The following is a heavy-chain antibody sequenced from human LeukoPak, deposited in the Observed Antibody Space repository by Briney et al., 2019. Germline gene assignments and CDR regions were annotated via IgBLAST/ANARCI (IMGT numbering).Heavy chain of an antibody. Sequence: ASVKVSCKASGYTFTSYYMHWVRHAPRQGLEWMGIINPSGVSASYAQTFQARHTMTRDTSTSTVYMALSSLRSEDTAVYYCARDRWFGKSRWFDPWGQGTLVTVSS. J-gene: IGHJ5*02. D-gene: IGHD3-10*01. CDR1: GYTFTSYY. CDR3: ARDRWFGKSRWFDP. CDR2: INPSGVSA. V-gene: IGHV1-46*01.